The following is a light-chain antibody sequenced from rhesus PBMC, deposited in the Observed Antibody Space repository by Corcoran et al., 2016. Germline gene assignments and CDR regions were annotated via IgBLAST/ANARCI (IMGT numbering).Light chain of an antibody. Sequence: DVVMTQSPLSLPITPGQPASISCRSSQSLVHSDGNTYLSWYQQKPGQPQRLLVYKVFNRDSGVPDRFSGSGAGPDLTLKISGVEAENVGVYYCGQGTHWPTFGQGNKVEIK. CDR1: QSLVHSDGNTY. J-gene: IGKJ1*01. CDR2: KVF. V-gene: IGKV2-64*01. CDR3: GQGTHWPT.